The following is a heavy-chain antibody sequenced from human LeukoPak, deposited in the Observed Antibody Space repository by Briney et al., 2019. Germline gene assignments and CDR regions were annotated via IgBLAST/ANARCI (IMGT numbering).Heavy chain of an antibody. Sequence: PGGSLRLSCAASGFRFNTYWMSWVRQAPGKGLEWVANIKQDGNEKYYADSVKGRFTISRDNGKNSLDLQMNSLKTEDTAVYYCTKTRGDDSSGYYLFDYWGQGTLVTVSS. CDR1: GFRFNTYW. D-gene: IGHD3-22*01. J-gene: IGHJ4*02. CDR2: IKQDGNEK. V-gene: IGHV3-7*03. CDR3: TKTRGDDSSGYYLFDY.